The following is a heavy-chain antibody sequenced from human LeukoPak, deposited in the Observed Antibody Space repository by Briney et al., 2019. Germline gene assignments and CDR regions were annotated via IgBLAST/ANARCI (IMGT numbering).Heavy chain of an antibody. V-gene: IGHV1-69-2*01. D-gene: IGHD1-7*01. CDR2: VDPEDGTT. Sequence: ASVKISCKVSGYALKDYYMHWVQQAPGKGLEWMGLVDPEDGTTVYAEKFQGRVTLIADTSTNTAYMELRSLRSEDTAVYYCARGDFGTRGYFDPWGQGTLVTVSS. CDR1: GYALKDYY. J-gene: IGHJ5*02. CDR3: ARGDFGTRGYFDP.